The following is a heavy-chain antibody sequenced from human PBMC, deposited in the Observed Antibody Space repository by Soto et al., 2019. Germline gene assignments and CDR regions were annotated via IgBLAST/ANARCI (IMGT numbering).Heavy chain of an antibody. V-gene: IGHV4-34*01. CDR2: INHSGST. D-gene: IGHD2-15*01. CDR3: ARWSATAFAYIGPPARGYCSGGSCYSTGDY. Sequence: SETLSLTCAVYGGSFSGYYWSWIRQPPGKGLEWIGEINHSGSTNYNPSLKSRVTISVDTSKNQFSLKLSSVTAADTAVYYCARWSATAFAYIGPPARGYCSGGSCYSTGDYWGQGTLVTVSS. J-gene: IGHJ4*02. CDR1: GGSFSGYY.